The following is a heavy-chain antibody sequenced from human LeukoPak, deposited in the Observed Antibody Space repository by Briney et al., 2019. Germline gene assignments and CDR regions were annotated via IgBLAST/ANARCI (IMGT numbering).Heavy chain of an antibody. V-gene: IGHV4-39*07. J-gene: IGHJ3*02. D-gene: IGHD1-14*01. CDR2: FYFGGTS. CDR3: ARVTLTTTARAFDI. Sequence: PSETLSLTCSGSDASINNWNYYWGWIRQTPGKGLEWIGSFYFGGTSYYNPSLKSRVTISEDTSKGQLSLRLNSVNAADTAIYYCARVTLTTTARAFDIWGQGTMVTVSS. CDR1: DASINNWNYY.